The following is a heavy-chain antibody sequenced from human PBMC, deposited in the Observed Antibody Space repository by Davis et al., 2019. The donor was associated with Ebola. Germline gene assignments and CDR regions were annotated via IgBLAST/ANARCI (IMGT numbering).Heavy chain of an antibody. D-gene: IGHD2-2*01. CDR3: ARAYCSSTSCYFPYYYYYGMDV. CDR2: IYYSGST. V-gene: IGHV4-59*01. Sequence: MPGGSLRLSCTVSGGSISSYYWSWIRQPPGKGLEWIGFIYYSGSTSYNPSLKSRVTISVDTSKNQFSLKLSSVTAADTAVYYCARAYCSSTSCYFPYYYYYGMDVWGKGTTVTVSS. J-gene: IGHJ6*04. CDR1: GGSISSYY.